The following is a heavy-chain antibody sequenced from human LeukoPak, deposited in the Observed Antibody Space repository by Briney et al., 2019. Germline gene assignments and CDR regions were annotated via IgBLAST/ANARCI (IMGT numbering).Heavy chain of an antibody. V-gene: IGHV4-30-2*01. CDR1: GGSISSGGYY. Sequence: SQTLSLTCTVSGGSISSGGYYWSWIRQPPGKGLEWIGYIYHSGSTYYNPSLKSRVTISVDRSKNQFSLKLSSVTAADTAVYYCAKNGQSGFSFDPWGQGTLVTVSS. J-gene: IGHJ5*02. CDR2: IYHSGST. CDR3: AKNGQSGFSFDP. D-gene: IGHD1-26*01.